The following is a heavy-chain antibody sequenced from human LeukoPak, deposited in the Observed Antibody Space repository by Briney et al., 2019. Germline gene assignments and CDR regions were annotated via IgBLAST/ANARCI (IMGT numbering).Heavy chain of an antibody. J-gene: IGHJ3*02. CDR1: DGSISGYY. CDR2: IYTSGST. Sequence: SETLSLTCTVSDGSISGYYWNWFRQPAGKGLEWIGRIYTSGSTNYNPSLKSRITLSLDTSKSQFSLKLSSVTAADTAVYYCARNNGSSGAFDIWGQGTMVTVSS. CDR3: ARNNGSSGAFDI. V-gene: IGHV4-4*07. D-gene: IGHD1-26*01.